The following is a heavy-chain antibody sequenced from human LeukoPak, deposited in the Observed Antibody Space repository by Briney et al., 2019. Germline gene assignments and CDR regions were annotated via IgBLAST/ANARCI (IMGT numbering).Heavy chain of an antibody. J-gene: IGHJ6*03. D-gene: IGHD5-12*01. CDR3: ARDNVLRLRASYYMDV. V-gene: IGHV4-39*07. Sequence: PSETLSLTCTVSGGSISSSSYYWGWIRQPPGKGLEWIGSIYYSGSTYYNPSLKSRVTISVDTSKNQFSLKLSSVTAADTAVYYCARDNVLRLRASYYMDVWGKGTTVTVSS. CDR2: IYYSGST. CDR1: GGSISSSSYY.